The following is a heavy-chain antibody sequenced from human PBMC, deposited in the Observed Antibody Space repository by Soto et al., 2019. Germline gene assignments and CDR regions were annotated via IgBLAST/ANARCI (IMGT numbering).Heavy chain of an antibody. V-gene: IGHV3-33*01. J-gene: IGHJ4*02. Sequence: QVQLVESGGGVVQPGRSLRLSCAASGFTFSSYGMHWVRQAPGKGLEWVAVIWYDGSNKYYADSVKGRFTISRDNSKNTLYLQMNSLRAEDTAVYYCARMPHWELPPGLFVYWGQGTLVTVSS. CDR3: ARMPHWELPPGLFVY. CDR1: GFTFSSYG. D-gene: IGHD1-26*01. CDR2: IWYDGSNK.